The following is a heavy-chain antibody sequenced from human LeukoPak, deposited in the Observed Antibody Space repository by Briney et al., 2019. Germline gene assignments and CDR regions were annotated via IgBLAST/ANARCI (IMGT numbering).Heavy chain of an antibody. CDR3: ARLYEVTGILYYTTAGTFGI. V-gene: IGHV3-21*01. CDR2: ISSSSNYI. Sequence: GGSLRLSCAASGFTFSSYSMNWVRQAPGKGLEWVSSISSSSNYIYYADSVKGRFTISRDNAKNSLCLQMNNLRAEDTAVYYCARLYEVTGILYYTTAGTFGIWGQGTMVTVSS. D-gene: IGHD2-8*01. J-gene: IGHJ3*02. CDR1: GFTFSSYS.